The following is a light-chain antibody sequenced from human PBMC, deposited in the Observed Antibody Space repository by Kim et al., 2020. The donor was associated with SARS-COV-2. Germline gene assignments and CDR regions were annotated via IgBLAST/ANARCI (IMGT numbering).Light chain of an antibody. V-gene: IGLV3-1*01. J-gene: IGLJ1*01. CDR3: QTYDSTTPYV. Sequence: SYELTQPPSVSVSPGQTASITCSGDKLGDKYTCWYQQKPGQSPVVVIYQDNKRPSGIPERFSGSNSGNTATLTISGTQTMDEADYYCQTYDSTTPYVFGTGTKVTVL. CDR2: QDN. CDR1: KLGDKY.